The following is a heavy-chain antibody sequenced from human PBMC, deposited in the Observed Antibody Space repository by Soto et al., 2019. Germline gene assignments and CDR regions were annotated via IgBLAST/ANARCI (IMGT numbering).Heavy chain of an antibody. Sequence: GALRLSCAASGFTFSSYWMSWVRQAPGKGLEWVANIKQDGSEKYYVDSVKGRFTISRDNARNSLYLQMNSLRAEDTAVYYCTTDGYSYGYYYYYYGMDVWGQGTTVTVSS. CDR1: GFTFSSYW. CDR3: TTDGYSYGYYYYYYGMDV. CDR2: IKQDGSEK. D-gene: IGHD5-18*01. J-gene: IGHJ6*02. V-gene: IGHV3-7*03.